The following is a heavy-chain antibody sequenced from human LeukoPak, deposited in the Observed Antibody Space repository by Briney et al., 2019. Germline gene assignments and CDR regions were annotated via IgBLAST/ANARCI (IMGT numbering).Heavy chain of an antibody. V-gene: IGHV4-61*02. Sequence: SETLSLTCAVSGVTISRGGYAWNWIRQPAGKGLEWIGRIYTSGSTNYNPSLKSRVTISVDTSKNQFSLKLSSVTAADTAVYYCARAYSSSWYGRGGWFDPWGQGTLVTVSS. CDR3: ARAYSSSWYGRGGWFDP. J-gene: IGHJ5*02. CDR2: IYTSGST. CDR1: GVTISRGGYA. D-gene: IGHD6-13*01.